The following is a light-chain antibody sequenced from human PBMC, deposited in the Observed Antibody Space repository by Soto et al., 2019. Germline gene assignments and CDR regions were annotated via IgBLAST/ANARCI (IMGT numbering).Light chain of an antibody. CDR1: QSISSY. J-gene: IGKJ1*01. Sequence: DIQMTQSPSSLSASVGVRVTLTCRASQSISSYLTWYQQKPGKAPKLMIYAASSLQSGVPSRFSCSGSGTDFTLTISSLQPEAFATYYCQHSYSTPSLTFGQGTKVEIK. CDR2: AAS. V-gene: IGKV1-39*01. CDR3: QHSYSTPSLT.